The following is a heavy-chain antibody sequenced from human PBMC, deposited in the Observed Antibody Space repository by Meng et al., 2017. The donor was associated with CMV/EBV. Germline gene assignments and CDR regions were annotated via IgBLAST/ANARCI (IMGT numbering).Heavy chain of an antibody. CDR2: IIPILGIA. J-gene: IGHJ6*02. CDR3: ARDAVAAPPYYYGMDV. D-gene: IGHD6-19*01. V-gene: IGHV1-69*10. Sequence: SVKVSCKASGGTFSSYAISWMRQAPGQGLEWMGGIIPILGIANYAQKFQGRVTITADKSTSTAYMELSSLRSEDTAVYYCARDAVAAPPYYYGMDVWGQGTTVTVSS. CDR1: GGTFSSYA.